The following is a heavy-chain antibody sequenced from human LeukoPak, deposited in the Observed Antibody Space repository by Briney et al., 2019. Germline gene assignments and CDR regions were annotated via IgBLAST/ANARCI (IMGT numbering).Heavy chain of an antibody. D-gene: IGHD3-3*01. J-gene: IGHJ5*02. CDR1: GGTFSSYA. V-gene: IGHV1-69*13. Sequence: SVKVSCKASGGTFSSYAISWVRQAPGQGLEWMGGIIPIFGTANYAQKFQGRVTITADESTSTAYMELSSLRSEDTAVYYCARQKEWPQNWFDPWGQGTLVTVSS. CDR3: ARQKEWPQNWFDP. CDR2: IIPIFGTA.